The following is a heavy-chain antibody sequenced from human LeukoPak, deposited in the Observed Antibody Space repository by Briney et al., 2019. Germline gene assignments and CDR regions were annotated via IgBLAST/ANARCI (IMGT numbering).Heavy chain of an antibody. CDR3: AKVAFPKTSGVITTRGDYFDY. D-gene: IGHD3-22*01. Sequence: GGSLRLSCAASGFTFSSYAMHWVRQAPGKGLEWVAFIRYDGSNKYYADSVKGRFTISRDNSKNTLYLQMNSLRAEDTAVYYCAKVAFPKTSGVITTRGDYFDYWGQGTLVTVSS. V-gene: IGHV3-30*02. CDR2: IRYDGSNK. J-gene: IGHJ4*02. CDR1: GFTFSSYA.